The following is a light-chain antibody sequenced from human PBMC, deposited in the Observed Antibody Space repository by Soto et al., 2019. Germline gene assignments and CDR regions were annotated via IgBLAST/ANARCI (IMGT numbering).Light chain of an antibody. Sequence: QSVLTQPPSVSEAPGQWVTISCTGSSSNIGGGYDVHWFQQLPGTAPKLLFYGKNNRPSGVPDRFSGSTSGTSASLAITGLQTEDEAIYYCQSYDASLSGYVFGTGTKVTVL. CDR3: QSYDASLSGYV. CDR2: GKN. J-gene: IGLJ1*01. CDR1: SSNIGGGYD. V-gene: IGLV1-40*01.